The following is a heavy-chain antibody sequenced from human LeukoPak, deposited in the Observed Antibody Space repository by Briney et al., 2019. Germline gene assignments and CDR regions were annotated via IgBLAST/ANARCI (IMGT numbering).Heavy chain of an antibody. Sequence: SETLSLTCTVSGGSISSGSYFWSWIRQPAGKGLEWIGRIYTSGSTNYNPSLKSRVTMSVDTSKNQFSLKLSSVTAADTAVYYCARNLMTGYAGDYMNWFDPWGQGTLVTVSS. D-gene: IGHD4-17*01. J-gene: IGHJ5*02. V-gene: IGHV4-61*02. CDR2: IYTSGST. CDR1: GGSISSGSYF. CDR3: ARNLMTGYAGDYMNWFDP.